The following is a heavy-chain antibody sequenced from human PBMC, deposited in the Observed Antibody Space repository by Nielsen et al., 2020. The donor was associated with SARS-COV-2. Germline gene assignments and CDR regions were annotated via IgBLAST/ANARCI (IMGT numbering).Heavy chain of an antibody. J-gene: IGHJ4*02. D-gene: IGHD3-10*01. Sequence: SETLSLTCTVSGGSISSSSYYWGWIRQPPGKGLEWIGSIYYSGSTYYNPSLKSRVTISVDTSKNQFSLKLSSVTAADTAVYYCARDKVPGSGTPRGYFDYWGQGTLVTVSS. V-gene: IGHV4-39*07. CDR2: IYYSGST. CDR3: ARDKVPGSGTPRGYFDY. CDR1: GGSISSSSYY.